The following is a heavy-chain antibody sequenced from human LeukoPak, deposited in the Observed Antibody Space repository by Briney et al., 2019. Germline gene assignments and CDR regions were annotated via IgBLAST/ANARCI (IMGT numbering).Heavy chain of an antibody. CDR3: ARSGVYSSSLDY. D-gene: IGHD6-6*01. J-gene: IGHJ4*02. Sequence: SETLSLTCTVSGGSISSYYRSWIRQPPGKGLEWIGYIYYSGSTNYNPSLKSRVTISVDTSKNQFSLKLSSVTAADTAVYYCARSGVYSSSLDYWGQGTLVTVSS. CDR2: IYYSGST. V-gene: IGHV4-59*12. CDR1: GGSISSYY.